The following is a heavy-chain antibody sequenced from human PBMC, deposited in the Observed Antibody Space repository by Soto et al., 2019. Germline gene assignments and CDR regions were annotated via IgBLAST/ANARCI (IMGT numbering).Heavy chain of an antibody. CDR2: INHSGST. CDR3: ARVWGRKRVPDY. J-gene: IGHJ4*02. D-gene: IGHD7-27*01. Sequence: PSETLSLTCAVYGGSFIGYYWSWIRQPPGKGLEWIGEINHSGSTNYNPSLKSRVTISVDTSKNQFSLKLSSVTAADTAVYYCARVWGRKRVPDYWGQGTLVTVS. V-gene: IGHV4-34*01. CDR1: GGSFIGYY.